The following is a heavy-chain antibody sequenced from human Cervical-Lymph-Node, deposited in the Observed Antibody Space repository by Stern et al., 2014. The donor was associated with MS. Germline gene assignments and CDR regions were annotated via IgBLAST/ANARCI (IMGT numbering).Heavy chain of an antibody. CDR1: GDSISGTDYY. CDR3: ARDVSTYGDSRWGGHFDS. D-gene: IGHD2-8*01. Sequence: VQLVESGPGLVKPSQTLSLSCTVSGDSISGTDYYWTWIRQPAGKGPEWIGRMYATGASNYSPSLQSRVTISVDTSRNQCSLRLGSVTAADTAVYYCARDVSTYGDSRWGGHFDSWGQGILVTVSS. J-gene: IGHJ4*02. CDR2: MYATGAS. V-gene: IGHV4-61*02.